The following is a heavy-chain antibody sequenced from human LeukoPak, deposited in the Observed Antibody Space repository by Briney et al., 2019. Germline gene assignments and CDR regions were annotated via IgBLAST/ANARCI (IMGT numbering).Heavy chain of an antibody. CDR2: ISYDGSNK. V-gene: IGHV3-30*04. J-gene: IGHJ3*02. CDR3: ARDALPGIAVAGTWAKAFDI. Sequence: GGSLRLSCAASGFTFSSYAMHWVRQAPGKGLECVAVISYDGSNKYYADSVKGRFTISRDNSNNTLYLQMNSLRAEDTAVYYCARDALPGIAVAGTWAKAFDIWGQGTMVTVSS. CDR1: GFTFSSYA. D-gene: IGHD6-19*01.